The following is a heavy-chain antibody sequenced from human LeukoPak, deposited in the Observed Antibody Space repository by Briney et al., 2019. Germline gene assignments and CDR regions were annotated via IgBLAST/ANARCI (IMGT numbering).Heavy chain of an antibody. CDR2: INHSGST. CDR1: GGSFSGYY. V-gene: IGHV4-34*01. Sequence: SETLSLTCAVYGGSFSGYYCSWIRQPPGKGLEWIGEINHSGSTNYNPSLKSRVTISIDTSKNQFSLKLSSVTAADTAVYYCARGAYYYGSSGYLEYFQHWGQGTLVTVSS. D-gene: IGHD3-22*01. CDR3: ARGAYYYGSSGYLEYFQH. J-gene: IGHJ1*01.